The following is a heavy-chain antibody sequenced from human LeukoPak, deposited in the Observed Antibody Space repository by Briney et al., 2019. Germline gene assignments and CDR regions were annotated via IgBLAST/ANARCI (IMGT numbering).Heavy chain of an antibody. Sequence: PGGSLRLSCAVSGVTFSGEAISRVGQAPGKGLEWVSGISSSAGNTNYADSVKGRFTISRDNSKNTLYLQMNSLRVEDTAVYYCAKAQLRVTTGIDNWGQGTLVTVSS. CDR1: GVTFSGEA. CDR2: ISSSAGNT. V-gene: IGHV3-23*01. CDR3: AKAQLRVTTGIDN. J-gene: IGHJ4*02. D-gene: IGHD4-17*01.